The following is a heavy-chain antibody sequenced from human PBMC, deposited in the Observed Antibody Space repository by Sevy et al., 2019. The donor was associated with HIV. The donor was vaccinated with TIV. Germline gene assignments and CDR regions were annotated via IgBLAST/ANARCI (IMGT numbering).Heavy chain of an antibody. CDR2: MYHRGTT. V-gene: IGHV4-4*02. Sequence: SENLSLTCTVSGDSIISSHWWSWFRQTPGKGLEWIGDMYHRGTTNYSPSLKNRVIISVDTSKNQFSLKLTSVTAADTAVYYCAAAAGTDILGYYFGSWGQGTPVTVSS. CDR1: GDSIISSHW. D-gene: IGHD2-21*01. CDR3: AAAAGTDILGYYFGS. J-gene: IGHJ4*02.